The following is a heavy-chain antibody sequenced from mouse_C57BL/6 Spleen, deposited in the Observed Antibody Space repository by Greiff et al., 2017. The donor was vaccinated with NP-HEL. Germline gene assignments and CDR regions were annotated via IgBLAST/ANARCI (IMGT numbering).Heavy chain of an antibody. CDR1: GYTFTSYW. V-gene: IGHV1-69*01. J-gene: IGHJ2*01. CDR2: IDPSDSYT. Sequence: QVQLQQPGAELVMPGASVKLSCKASGYTFTSYWMHWVKQRPGQGLEWIGEIDPSDSYTNYNQKFKGKSTLTVDKSSSTAYMQLSSLTSEDSAVYYCARSYYYGSRFDYWGQGTTLTVSS. CDR3: ARSYYYGSRFDY. D-gene: IGHD1-1*01.